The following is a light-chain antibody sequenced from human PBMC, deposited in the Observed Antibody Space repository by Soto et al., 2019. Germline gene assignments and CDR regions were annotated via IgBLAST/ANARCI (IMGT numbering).Light chain of an antibody. CDR1: QSVNSN. V-gene: IGKV3D-15*01. J-gene: IGKJ5*01. CDR2: GIS. Sequence: EIVMTQSPATLSVSPGERATLSCRASQSVNSNYLAWYQQKPGQDPRLLIYGISKRATDIPDRFSGSGSGTEFTLNISSLQPEDFATYYCQQHGQWPITFGQGTRLEIK. CDR3: QQHGQWPIT.